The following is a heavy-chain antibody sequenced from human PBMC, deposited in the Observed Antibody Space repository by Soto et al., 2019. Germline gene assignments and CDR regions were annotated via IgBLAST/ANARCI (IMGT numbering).Heavy chain of an antibody. D-gene: IGHD2-8*01. J-gene: IGHJ4*02. CDR2: IYYSGST. CDR1: GGSISSGGYY. CDR3: ACLVLRDYFDY. V-gene: IGHV4-31*03. Sequence: QVQLQESGPGLVKPSQTLSLTCTVSGGSISSGGYYWSWIRQHPGKGLEWIGYIYYSGSTYYNPSLKGRVTISVDTSKNQFSLKRSSVTAADTAVYYCACLVLRDYFDYWGQGTLVTVSS.